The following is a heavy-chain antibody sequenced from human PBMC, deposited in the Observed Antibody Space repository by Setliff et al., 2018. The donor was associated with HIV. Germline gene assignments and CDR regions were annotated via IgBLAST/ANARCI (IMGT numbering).Heavy chain of an antibody. V-gene: IGHV1-18*01. Sequence: ASVKVSCKASGYTFTSYGISWVRQAPGQGLEWMGWISAYNGNTNYAQKLQGRVTMTTGTSTSTAYMELRSLRSDDTAVYYCARGPPIVVVPAALLTFDYWGQGTLVTVSS. CDR2: ISAYNGNT. CDR3: ARGPPIVVVPAALLTFDY. CDR1: GYTFTSYG. J-gene: IGHJ4*02. D-gene: IGHD2-2*01.